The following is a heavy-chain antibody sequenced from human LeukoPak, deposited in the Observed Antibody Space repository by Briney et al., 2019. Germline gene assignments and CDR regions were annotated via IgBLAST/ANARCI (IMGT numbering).Heavy chain of an antibody. D-gene: IGHD5-12*01. CDR3: ARFGPSGYDYYYYYGMDV. CDR1: GGSISSHY. J-gene: IGHJ6*02. CDR2: IYYSGST. Sequence: SETLSLTCTVSGGSISSHYWSWIRQPPGKGLEWIGYIYYSGSTNYNPSLKSRVTISVDTSKNQFSLKLSSVTAADTAVYYCARFGPSGYDYYYYYGMDVWGQGTTVTVSS. V-gene: IGHV4-59*11.